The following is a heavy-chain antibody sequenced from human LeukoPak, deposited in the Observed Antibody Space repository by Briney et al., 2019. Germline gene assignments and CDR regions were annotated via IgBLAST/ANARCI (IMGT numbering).Heavy chain of an antibody. CDR1: GFTFSSYA. CDR3: ARCPGSSGYQPIDY. D-gene: IGHD3-22*01. Sequence: GGSLRLSCAASGFTFSSYAMSWVHQAPGKGLEWVSVISDSGGSTYYAGSVKGRFTISRDNSKNTLYLQMNSLRVEDTAIYYCARCPGSSGYQPIDYWGQGTLVTVSS. J-gene: IGHJ4*02. V-gene: IGHV3-23*01. CDR2: ISDSGGST.